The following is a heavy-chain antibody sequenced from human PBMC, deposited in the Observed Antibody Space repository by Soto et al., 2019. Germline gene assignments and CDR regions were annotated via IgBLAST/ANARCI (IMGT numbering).Heavy chain of an antibody. CDR1: GFTFSSYA. CDR2: ISGSGGST. Sequence: EVQLLESGGGLVQPGGSLRLSCAASGFTFSSYAMSWVRQAPGKGLEWVSAISGSGGSTYYADSVKGRFTISRDTSKNPLYLQMNSLRAEDTAVYYCASAAREYYYYGMDVWGQGTTVTVSS. CDR3: ASAAREYYYYGMDV. V-gene: IGHV3-23*01. J-gene: IGHJ6*02.